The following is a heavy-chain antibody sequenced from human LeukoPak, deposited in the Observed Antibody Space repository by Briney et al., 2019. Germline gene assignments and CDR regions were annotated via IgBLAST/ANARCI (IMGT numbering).Heavy chain of an antibody. Sequence: RGGSLRLSCAASGFTFSSYAMSWVRQAPGKGLEWVSAISGSGGSTYYADSVKGRFTISRDNSKNTLYLQMNSLRAEDTAVYYCAKFGYCSSTSCGEYYFDYWGQGTLVTVSS. V-gene: IGHV3-23*01. J-gene: IGHJ4*02. CDR3: AKFGYCSSTSCGEYYFDY. CDR2: ISGSGGST. D-gene: IGHD2-2*01. CDR1: GFTFSSYA.